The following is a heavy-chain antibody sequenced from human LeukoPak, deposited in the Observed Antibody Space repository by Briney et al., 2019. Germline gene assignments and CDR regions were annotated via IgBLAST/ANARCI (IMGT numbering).Heavy chain of an antibody. CDR3: STWGYTSGWQIEKYFDY. V-gene: IGHV1-2*02. D-gene: IGHD6-19*01. Sequence: ASVKVSCTASGYTFTGYWMRWVRQAPGQGLEWMGWINPNSGDTNYGQKFQGRVTMTRDTSISTAYMELSRLRSDDTAVYYCSTWGYTSGWQIEKYFDYWGQGTLVTVSS. CDR1: GYTFTGYW. J-gene: IGHJ4*02. CDR2: INPNSGDT.